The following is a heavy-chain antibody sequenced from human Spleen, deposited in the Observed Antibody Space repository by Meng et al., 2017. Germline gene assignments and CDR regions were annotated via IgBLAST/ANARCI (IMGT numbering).Heavy chain of an antibody. CDR3: ARIDYGDYEPFDY. V-gene: IGHV4-34*01. Sequence: SETLSLTCAVYGGSFSGYYWSWIRQPPGKGLAWMGEINHSGSTNYNPSLKSRVTISVDTSKNQFSLKLSSVTAADTAVYYCARIDYGDYEPFDYWGQGTLVTVSS. D-gene: IGHD4-17*01. CDR1: GGSFSGYY. J-gene: IGHJ4*02. CDR2: INHSGST.